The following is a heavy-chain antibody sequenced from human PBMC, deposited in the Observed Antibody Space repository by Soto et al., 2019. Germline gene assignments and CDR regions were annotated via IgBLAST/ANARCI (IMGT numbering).Heavy chain of an antibody. CDR3: AREGGRSVTTSGPGNDY. CDR1: GGSISSGGYY. CDR2: IYYSGST. V-gene: IGHV4-31*03. Sequence: QVQLQESGPGLVKPSQTLSLTCTVSGGSISSGGYYWSWIRQHPGKGLEWIGYIYYSGSTYYNPSLKSRVTISVDTSKNQFSLKLSSVTAADTAVYYCAREGGRSVTTSGPGNDYWGQGTLVTVSS. J-gene: IGHJ4*02. D-gene: IGHD4-17*01.